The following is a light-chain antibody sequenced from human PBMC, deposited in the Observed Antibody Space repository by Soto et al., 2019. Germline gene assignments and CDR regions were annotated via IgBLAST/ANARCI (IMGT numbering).Light chain of an antibody. CDR2: AAS. Sequence: DIQMTKSPSSLSASVGDRATITCRASQSISSYLNWYQQKPGKAPKLLIYAASSLQSGVPSRFSGSGSGTLFTLTISSLQPEDFATYYCQQTSSTPVTFGQGTRLEIK. CDR3: QQTSSTPVT. V-gene: IGKV1-39*01. J-gene: IGKJ5*01. CDR1: QSISSY.